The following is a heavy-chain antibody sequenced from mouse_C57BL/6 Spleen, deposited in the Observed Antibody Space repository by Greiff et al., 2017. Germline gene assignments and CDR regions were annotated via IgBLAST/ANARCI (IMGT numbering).Heavy chain of an antibody. V-gene: IGHV1-59*01. D-gene: IGHD2-5*01. CDR1: GYTFTSYW. CDR2: IDPSDSYT. CDR3: ARSYYSNYVNAMDY. Sequence: QVQLQQPGAELVRPGTSVKLSCKASGYTFTSYWMHWVKQRPGQGLEWIGVIDPSDSYTNYNQKFKGKATLTVDTSSSTAYMQLSSLTSEDSAVYYCARSYYSNYVNAMDYWGQGTSVTVSS. J-gene: IGHJ4*01.